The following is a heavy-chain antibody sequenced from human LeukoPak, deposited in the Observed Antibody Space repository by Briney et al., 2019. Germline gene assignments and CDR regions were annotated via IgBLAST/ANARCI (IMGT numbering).Heavy chain of an antibody. J-gene: IGHJ3*02. CDR1: GGSISSYY. Sequence: SETLSLTCTVSGGSISSYYWSWIRQPPGKGLEWIGYIYYSGSTNYNPSLKSRVTISVDTSKNQFSLKLSSVTAADTAVYYCARDDWEDPHGAFDIWGQGTMVTVSS. CDR2: IYYSGST. D-gene: IGHD3-9*01. V-gene: IGHV4-59*01. CDR3: ARDDWEDPHGAFDI.